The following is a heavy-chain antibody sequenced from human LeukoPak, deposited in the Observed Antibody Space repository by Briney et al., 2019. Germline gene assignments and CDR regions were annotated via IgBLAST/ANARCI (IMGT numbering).Heavy chain of an antibody. D-gene: IGHD5-24*01. CDR3: ARGGRDGYNDY. J-gene: IGHJ4*02. V-gene: IGHV3-64*04. Sequence: PGGSLRLSCSVSGXTFGSYVMHWVRQAPGKGLECVSGISNNGGDTYYADSVKGRFTISRHNSKNTLYLQMNSLRAEDTAVYYCARGGRDGYNDYWGQGTLVTVSS. CDR1: GXTFGSYV. CDR2: ISNNGGDT.